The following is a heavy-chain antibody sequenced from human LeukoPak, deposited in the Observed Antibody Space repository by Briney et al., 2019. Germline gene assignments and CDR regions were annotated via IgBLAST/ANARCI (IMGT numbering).Heavy chain of an antibody. D-gene: IGHD1-26*01. CDR3: ARDPPGGSLDY. CDR2: IKQDGSEK. V-gene: IGHV3-7*01. Sequence: GGPLRLSCAASGFTFSSYWMSWVRQAPGKGLEWVANIKQDGSEKYYVDSVKGRFTISRDNAKNSLYLQMNSLRAEDTAVYYCARDPPGGSLDYWGQGTLVTVSS. J-gene: IGHJ4*02. CDR1: GFTFSSYW.